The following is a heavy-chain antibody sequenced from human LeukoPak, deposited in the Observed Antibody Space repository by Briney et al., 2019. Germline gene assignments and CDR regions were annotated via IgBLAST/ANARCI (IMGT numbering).Heavy chain of an antibody. CDR3: AELGITMIRGV. Sequence: GGSLRLSCAASGFTFSSYEMNWVRQAPGKGLEWVSYISSSGSTIYFADSVKGRFTISRDNAKNSLYLQMNSLRAEDTAVYYCAELGITMIRGVWGKGTTVTISS. CDR2: ISSSGSTI. D-gene: IGHD3-22*01. J-gene: IGHJ6*04. CDR1: GFTFSSYE. V-gene: IGHV3-48*03.